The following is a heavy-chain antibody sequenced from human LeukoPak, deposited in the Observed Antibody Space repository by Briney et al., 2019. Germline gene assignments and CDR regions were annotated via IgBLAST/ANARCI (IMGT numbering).Heavy chain of an antibody. D-gene: IGHD1-1*01. CDR3: ARPGYRGRYFDY. V-gene: IGHV5-51*01. Sequence: GESLKISCKGSGYSFTSYWIGWVRQMPGRGLEWIGIINPGDSETKYSPSSQGQVTISADKSISTAYLQWSSLKASDTAMYYCARPGYRGRYFDYWGQGTLVTVSS. CDR2: INPGDSET. CDR1: GYSFTSYW. J-gene: IGHJ4*02.